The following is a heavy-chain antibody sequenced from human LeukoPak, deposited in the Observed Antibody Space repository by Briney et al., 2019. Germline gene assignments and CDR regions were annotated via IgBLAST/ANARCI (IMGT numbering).Heavy chain of an antibody. CDR2: IRYDGSNK. J-gene: IGHJ6*02. V-gene: IGHV3-30*02. D-gene: IGHD3-16*01. CDR3: AKPGGYNNYYYGMDV. Sequence: PGGSLRLSCAASGFTFRSYGMHWVRQAPGKGLEWVAFIRYDGSNKYSADSVKGRFTISRDNSKNPLYLQMNSLRAEDTAVYYCAKPGGYNNYYYGMDVWGQGTTVTVSS. CDR1: GFTFRSYG.